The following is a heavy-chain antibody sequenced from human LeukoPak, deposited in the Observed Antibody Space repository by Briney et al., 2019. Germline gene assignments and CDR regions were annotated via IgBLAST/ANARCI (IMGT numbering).Heavy chain of an antibody. Sequence: ASVKVSCKASGYTFTSHGISWVRQAPGQGLEWMGWISAYNGNTNYAQKLQGRVTITTDTSTSTVYMELRSLRSDDTAVYYCARVRPKGYFYGSGSYGDSFDLWGQGTMVTVSS. CDR2: ISAYNGNT. CDR3: ARVRPKGYFYGSGSYGDSFDL. D-gene: IGHD3-10*01. J-gene: IGHJ3*01. V-gene: IGHV1-18*01. CDR1: GYTFTSHG.